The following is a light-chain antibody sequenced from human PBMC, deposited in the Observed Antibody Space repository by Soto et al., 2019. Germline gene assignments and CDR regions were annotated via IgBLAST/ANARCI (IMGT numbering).Light chain of an antibody. CDR2: EVS. CDR3: SSYAGSDEMV. CDR1: SSDVGGSNY. Sequence: QSALTQPPSASGSPGQSVTISCTGTSSDVGGSNYVSWYQQHPGKAPKFIIYEVSKRPSGVPDRFSGSKSGNTASLTVSGLQAEDEADYYCSSYAGSDEMVFGVGTKLTVL. J-gene: IGLJ2*01. V-gene: IGLV2-8*01.